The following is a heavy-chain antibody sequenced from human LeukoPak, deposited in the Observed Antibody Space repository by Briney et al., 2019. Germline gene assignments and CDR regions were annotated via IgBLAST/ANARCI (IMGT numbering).Heavy chain of an antibody. J-gene: IGHJ4*02. CDR2: IIPLFGAA. CDR1: GGTFSNYA. V-gene: IGHV1-69*06. D-gene: IGHD5-12*01. CDR3: ASRSPYSGYDLYDY. Sequence: ASVKVSCKASGGTFSNYAISWVRQAPGQGLEWMGGIIPLFGAANFAQKFQGRVTFTADKTTSTAYMELSSLRSEDTAVHYCASRSPYSGYDLYDYWGQGTLVTVS.